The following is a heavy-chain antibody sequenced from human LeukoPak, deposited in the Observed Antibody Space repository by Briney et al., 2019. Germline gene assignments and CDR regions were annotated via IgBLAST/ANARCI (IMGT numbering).Heavy chain of an antibody. CDR1: GGSISSGNYF. CDR2: IYYSGST. V-gene: IGHV4-61*01. Sequence: SETLSLTCTVSGGSISSGNYFWSWIRQHPGKGLEWIGYIYYSGSTNYNPSLKSRVTISVDTSKNQFSLKLSSVTAADTAVYYCARGTLVGAIYNWFDPWGQGTLVTVSS. D-gene: IGHD1-26*01. CDR3: ARGTLVGAIYNWFDP. J-gene: IGHJ5*02.